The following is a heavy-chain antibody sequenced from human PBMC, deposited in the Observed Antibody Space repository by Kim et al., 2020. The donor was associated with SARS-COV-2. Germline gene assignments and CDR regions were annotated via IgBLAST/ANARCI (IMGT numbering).Heavy chain of an antibody. Sequence: DPVKGRFTISRDNSKNTVYLQRSSLRAEDTAVYYCTREPCSGGSCFGMDVGGQGTTVTVSS. J-gene: IGHJ6*02. CDR3: TREPCSGGSCFGMDV. V-gene: IGHV3-30*07. D-gene: IGHD2-15*01.